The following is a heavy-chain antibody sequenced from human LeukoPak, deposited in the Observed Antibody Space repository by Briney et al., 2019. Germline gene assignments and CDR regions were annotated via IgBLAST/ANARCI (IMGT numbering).Heavy chain of an antibody. CDR2: INHSGST. CDR3: ARGWGTGTPFDY. D-gene: IGHD1-1*01. Sequence: SETLSLTCAVYGGSFSGYYWSWIRQPPGKGLEWIGEINHSGSTNYNPSLKSRVTMSVDTSKNQFSLKLSSVTAADTAVYYCARGWGTGTPFDYWGQGTLVTVSS. J-gene: IGHJ4*02. V-gene: IGHV4-34*01. CDR1: GGSFSGYY.